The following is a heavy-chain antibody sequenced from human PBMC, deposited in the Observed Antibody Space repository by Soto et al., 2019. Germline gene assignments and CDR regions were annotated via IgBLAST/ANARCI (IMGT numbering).Heavy chain of an antibody. CDR2: IYYSGST. CDR1: GGSISSSSYY. V-gene: IGHV4-39*01. Sequence: QLQLQESGPGLVKPSETLSLTCTVSGGSISSSSYYWGWIRQPPGKGLEWIGSIYYSGSTYYNPPLKSRVTIXVXPXXNQSSLKLSSVTAADTAVYYCARQDIVLMVYANNYWGQGTLVTVSS. J-gene: IGHJ4*02. D-gene: IGHD2-8*01. CDR3: ARQDIVLMVYANNY.